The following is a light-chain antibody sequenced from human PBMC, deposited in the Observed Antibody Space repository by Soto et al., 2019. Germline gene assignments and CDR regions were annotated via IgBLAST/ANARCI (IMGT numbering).Light chain of an antibody. Sequence: EIVMTQSPATLSVSPGERATLSCRASQSVSSNLAWYQQKPGQAPRLLIYGASTRATGIPARFSGSGSGTEFTLTISRLPYEDLAFYYRQHYNNRPQTFGGGTKVEIK. CDR3: QHYNNRPQT. V-gene: IGKV3-15*01. CDR1: QSVSSN. J-gene: IGKJ4*01. CDR2: GAS.